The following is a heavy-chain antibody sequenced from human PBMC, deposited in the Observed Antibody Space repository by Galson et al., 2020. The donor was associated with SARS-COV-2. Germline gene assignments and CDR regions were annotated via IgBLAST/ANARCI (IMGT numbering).Heavy chain of an antibody. J-gene: IGHJ4*02. D-gene: IGHD3-22*01. CDR1: GITVSSTY. CDR2: IYSAGST. V-gene: IGHV3-53*01. Sequence: GGSLRLSCAASGITVSSTYMSWVRQAPGKGPEWVSIIYSAGSTFYAASVKGRFTISRDNSKNTLYLQMNSLRVDDTAVYYCARIPSLDYHVTSGYQGRDYWGRGTLVTVSS. CDR3: ARIPSLDYHVTSGYQGRDY.